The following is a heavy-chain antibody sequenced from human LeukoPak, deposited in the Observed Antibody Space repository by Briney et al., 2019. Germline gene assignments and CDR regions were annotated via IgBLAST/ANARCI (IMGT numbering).Heavy chain of an antibody. Sequence: ASVKVSCKASGYSFNTYGITWVRQAPGQGLEWIGWISAYDGYTNYAERLQGRVTVTRDTSASTAYVELRSLRSDDTAVYYCARAPTLAARMWAFDIWGQGTVVTVSS. J-gene: IGHJ3*02. V-gene: IGHV1-18*01. CDR3: ARAPTLAARMWAFDI. CDR1: GYSFNTYG. D-gene: IGHD6-6*01. CDR2: ISAYDGYT.